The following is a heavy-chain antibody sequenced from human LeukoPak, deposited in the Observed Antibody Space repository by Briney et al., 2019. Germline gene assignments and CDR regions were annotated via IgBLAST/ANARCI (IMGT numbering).Heavy chain of an antibody. CDR3: ARDHSGWYVDY. CDR2: IWYDGSKK. CDR1: GFTLSRNG. Sequence: RPGGSLRLSCAASGFTLSRNGMHWVRQAPGKGLEWVGDIWYDGSKKYYADSVKGRFTISRDISKNTVYLQMDSLRAEDTAVCYCARDHSGWYVDYWGQGTLVTVSS. J-gene: IGHJ4*02. D-gene: IGHD6-19*01. V-gene: IGHV3-33*01.